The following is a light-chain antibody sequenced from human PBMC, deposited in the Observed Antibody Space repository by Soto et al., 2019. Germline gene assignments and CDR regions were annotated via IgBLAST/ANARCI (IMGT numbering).Light chain of an antibody. V-gene: IGLV1-44*01. CDR3: AAWDDSLNGRV. Sequence: QSVLTQPPSASGTPGQRVTISCSGSNSNIGSNTVNWYQQLPGTAPKLLIYYDNLRPSGVPDRISGSKSRTSASLAISGLQSDDEADYYCAAWDDSLNGRVFGTGTKLTVL. J-gene: IGLJ1*01. CDR1: NSNIGSNT. CDR2: YDN.